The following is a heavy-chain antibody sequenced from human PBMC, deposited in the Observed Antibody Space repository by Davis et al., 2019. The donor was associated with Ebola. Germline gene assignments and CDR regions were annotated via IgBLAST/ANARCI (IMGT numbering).Heavy chain of an antibody. CDR1: GYSIGSGYY. CDR2: IYLTGKT. V-gene: IGHV4-38-2*02. Sequence: SETLSLTCSVSGYSIGSGYYWGWIRQPPGKGLEWIGSIYLTGKTYYNPSLKSRITISVDTSKNQFSLKLSSVTAADTAVYYCARHDLGYYFDYWGQGTLVTVSS. D-gene: IGHD3-16*01. J-gene: IGHJ4*02. CDR3: ARHDLGYYFDY.